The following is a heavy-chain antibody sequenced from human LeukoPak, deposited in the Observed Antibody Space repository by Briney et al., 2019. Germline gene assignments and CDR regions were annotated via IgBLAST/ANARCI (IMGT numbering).Heavy chain of an antibody. CDR2: ISSSSSYI. CDR3: AREVVWDYDYVWGSYRSTAFDY. Sequence: PGGSLRLSCAASGFTFSSYSMNWVRQAPGKGLEWVSSISSSSSYIYYADSVKGRFTISRDNAKNSLYLQMHSLRAEDTAVYYCAREVVWDYDYVWGSYRSTAFDYWGQGTLVTVSS. V-gene: IGHV3-21*01. D-gene: IGHD3-16*02. J-gene: IGHJ4*02. CDR1: GFTFSSYS.